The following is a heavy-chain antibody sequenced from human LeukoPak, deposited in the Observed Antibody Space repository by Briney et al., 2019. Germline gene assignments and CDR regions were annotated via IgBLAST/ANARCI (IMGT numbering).Heavy chain of an antibody. Sequence: GGSLRLSCAASGFTFSSYGMHWVRQAPGKGLEWVAFIRYDGSNKNYADSVKGRFTISRDNSKNTLYLQMNSLRAEDTAVYHCAKDEKCGGDCFQYWGQGTLVTVSS. CDR3: AKDEKCGGDCFQY. D-gene: IGHD2-21*01. CDR2: IRYDGSNK. J-gene: IGHJ4*02. CDR1: GFTFSSYG. V-gene: IGHV3-30*02.